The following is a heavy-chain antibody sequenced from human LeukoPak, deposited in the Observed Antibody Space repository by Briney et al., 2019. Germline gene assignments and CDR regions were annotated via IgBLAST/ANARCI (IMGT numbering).Heavy chain of an antibody. D-gene: IGHD3-22*01. V-gene: IGHV3-20*04. Sequence: TGGSLRLSCAASGFTFDDYGMSWVRQAPGKGLEWVSGINWNGGSTGYADSVKGRFTISRDNAKNSLYLQMNSLRAGDTAVYYCATLSSGYYIGDSFDIWGQGTMVTVSS. CDR1: GFTFDDYG. CDR2: INWNGGST. CDR3: ATLSSGYYIGDSFDI. J-gene: IGHJ3*02.